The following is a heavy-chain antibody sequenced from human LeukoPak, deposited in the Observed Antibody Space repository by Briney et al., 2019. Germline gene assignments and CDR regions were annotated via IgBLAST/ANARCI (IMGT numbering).Heavy chain of an antibody. CDR1: GGSISSSSYY. CDR2: IYYSGST. V-gene: IGHV4-39*01. D-gene: IGHD2-15*01. Sequence: PSETLSLTCTVSGGSISSSSYYWGWIRQPPGKGLEWIGSIYYSGSTYYNPSLKSRVTISVDTSKNQFSLKLSSVTAADTAVYYCARRGRYCSGGSCHNWFDPWGQGTLVTVSS. CDR3: ARRGRYCSGGSCHNWFDP. J-gene: IGHJ5*02.